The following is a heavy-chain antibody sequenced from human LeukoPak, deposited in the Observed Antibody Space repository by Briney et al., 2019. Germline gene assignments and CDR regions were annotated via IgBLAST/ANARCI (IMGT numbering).Heavy chain of an antibody. D-gene: IGHD6-19*01. Sequence: TGGSLRLSCGVSGFSFSDYWMTWVRQAPGKGLEWVANIKEDGTVKKYVDSVEGRFTISRDNAKNSLYLQMNSLRDEDTAVYYCASAGSGLYWGQGTLVTVSS. J-gene: IGHJ4*02. CDR1: GFSFSDYW. CDR3: ASAGSGLY. V-gene: IGHV3-7*01. CDR2: IKEDGTVK.